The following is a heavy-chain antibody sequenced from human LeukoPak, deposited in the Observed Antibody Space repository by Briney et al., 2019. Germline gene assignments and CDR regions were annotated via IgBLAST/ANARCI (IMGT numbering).Heavy chain of an antibody. J-gene: IGHJ4*02. CDR2: MYYSGST. CDR3: ARGDSYVQIDY. Sequence: SETLSLTCTVSGGSISSRSYYWGWIRQHPGKGLEWIGSMYYSGSTNYSPSLKSRVTISVDTSKNQFSLKLSSVTAADTAVYYCARGDSYVQIDYWGQGTLVTVSS. CDR1: GGSISSRSYY. D-gene: IGHD2-21*02. V-gene: IGHV4-39*01.